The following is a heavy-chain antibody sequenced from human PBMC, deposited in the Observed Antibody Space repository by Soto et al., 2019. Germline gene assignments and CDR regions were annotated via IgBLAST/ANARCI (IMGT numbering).Heavy chain of an antibody. Sequence: ASVKVSCKASGYTFTGYYMHWVRQAPGQGLEWMGWINPNSGGTNYAQKFQGWVTMTRDTSISTAYMELSRLRSDDTAVYYCARERHGLYSSSWYYFDYWGQGTLVTVS. D-gene: IGHD6-13*01. CDR2: INPNSGGT. V-gene: IGHV1-2*04. J-gene: IGHJ4*02. CDR1: GYTFTGYY. CDR3: ARERHGLYSSSWYYFDY.